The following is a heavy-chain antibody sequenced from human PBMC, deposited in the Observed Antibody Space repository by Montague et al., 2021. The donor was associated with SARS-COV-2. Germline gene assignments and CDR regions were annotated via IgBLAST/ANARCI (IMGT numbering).Heavy chain of an antibody. CDR1: GSCISGAD. V-gene: IGHV4-34*01. D-gene: IGHD2-2*01. CDR2: IRNRGGT. CDR3: ATFAYRLLFIASYYGMDV. Sequence: SETLSLTCTVPGSCISGADWKWTRLHPSHGKGLDGVFCIRNRGGTNYNPSLKSRVTISIDTSKNQFSLTLSSVTAADTAVYYCATFAYRLLFIASYYGMDVWGQGTTVTVYS. J-gene: IGHJ6*02.